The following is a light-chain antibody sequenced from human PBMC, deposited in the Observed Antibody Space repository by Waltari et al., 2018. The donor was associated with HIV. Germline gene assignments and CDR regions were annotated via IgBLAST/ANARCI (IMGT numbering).Light chain of an antibody. CDR2: DVS. V-gene: IGLV2-11*01. J-gene: IGLJ1*01. CDR3: CSYAGSYTFV. CDR1: TSDVGGYNY. Sequence: QSALTQPRSVSGSPGQSVTISCPGTTSDVGGYNYVSCYQHHPRKAPKLMSYDVSKRPSGVPDRFSGSKSGNTASLTISGLQAEDEADYYCCSYAGSYTFVFGTGTKVTVL.